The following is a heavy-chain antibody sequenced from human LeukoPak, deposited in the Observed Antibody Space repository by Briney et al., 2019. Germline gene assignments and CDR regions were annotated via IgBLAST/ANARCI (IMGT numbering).Heavy chain of an antibody. V-gene: IGHV4-38-2*02. CDR3: ARDSIDSGTYYGPDAFGF. CDR2: IYYSGST. J-gene: IGHJ3*01. CDR1: GYSISSGYY. Sequence: SETLSLTCTVSGYSISSGYYWGWIRQPPGKGLEWIGSIYYSGSTYYNPSLKSRVTISVDTSKNQFSLKLSSVTAADTAVYYCARDSIDSGTYYGPDAFGFWGQGTRVTVSS. D-gene: IGHD1-26*01.